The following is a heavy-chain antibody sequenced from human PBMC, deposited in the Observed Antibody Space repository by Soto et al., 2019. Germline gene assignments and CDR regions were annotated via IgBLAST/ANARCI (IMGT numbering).Heavy chain of an antibody. D-gene: IGHD1-1*01. CDR1: GYTFTSCG. CDR3: ASDRWKASTGRTFDY. V-gene: IGHV1-18*01. CDR2: ISAYNGNT. J-gene: IGHJ4*02. Sequence: SVKLSSKASGYTFTSCGSSWVRQAPGQGLEWMGWISAYNGNTNYAQKLQGRFTISRDNAKNSLYLQMNSLRAGDTAVYYCASDRWKASTGRTFDYWGQGTLVTVSS.